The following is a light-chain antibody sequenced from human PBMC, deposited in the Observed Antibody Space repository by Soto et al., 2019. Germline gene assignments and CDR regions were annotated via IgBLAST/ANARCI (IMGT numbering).Light chain of an antibody. V-gene: IGKV3-20*01. CDR2: GAS. CDR1: QSVSSSY. CDR3: QQYGSSPWT. Sequence: EIVLTQCPGTLSLSPGARATLSCRASQSVSSSYLAWYQQKPGQAPRPLIYGASSRAIGIPDRFSGSGSGTDFTLTISRLEPEDFAVYYCQQYGSSPWTFGQGTKVEIK. J-gene: IGKJ1*01.